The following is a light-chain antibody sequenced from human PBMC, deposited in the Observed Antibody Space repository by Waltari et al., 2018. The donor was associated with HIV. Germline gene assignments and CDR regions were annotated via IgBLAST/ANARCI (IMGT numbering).Light chain of an antibody. CDR1: QTVSSSY. CDR3: QQYATSPT. J-gene: IGKJ4*01. Sequence: IVLTQSPVTLSLSPGDRGALSCRASQTVSSSYVAWYQQKGGQAPRLIIYGGSHRATVIPDRFSGSGSGTDFILTISRVEPEDFALYHCQQYATSPTFGGGTKVEMK. CDR2: GGS. V-gene: IGKV3-20*01.